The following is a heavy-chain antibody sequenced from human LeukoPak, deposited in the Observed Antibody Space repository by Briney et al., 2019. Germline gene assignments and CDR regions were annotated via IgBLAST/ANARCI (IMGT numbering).Heavy chain of an antibody. CDR3: ARDRSDILTGYNYAFDI. CDR1: GFTFSSYW. Sequence: GGSLRLSCADSGFTFSSYWMSWVRQVPGRGLEWVANIKQDGSEKYYVDSVKGRFTISRDNAKNSLYLQMNSLRADDTAVYYCARDRSDILTGYNYAFDIWGQGTMVTVSS. J-gene: IGHJ3*02. D-gene: IGHD3-9*01. CDR2: IKQDGSEK. V-gene: IGHV3-7*01.